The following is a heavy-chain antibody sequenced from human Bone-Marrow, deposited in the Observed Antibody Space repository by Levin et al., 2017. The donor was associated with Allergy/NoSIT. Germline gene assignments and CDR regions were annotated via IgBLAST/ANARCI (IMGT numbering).Heavy chain of an antibody. Sequence: GESLKISFPFSSSPFPSSFLSFFLPLPFKGLEWMGIIYPGDSDTRYSPSFQGQVTISADKSITTAFLQWSSLKASDTAIYYCAKLRGHHSSRARIWGQGTMVSVSS. CDR2: IYPGDSDT. J-gene: IGHJ3*02. V-gene: IGHV5-51*01. CDR3: AKLRGHHSSRARI. CDR1: SSPFPSSF. D-gene: IGHD6-13*01.